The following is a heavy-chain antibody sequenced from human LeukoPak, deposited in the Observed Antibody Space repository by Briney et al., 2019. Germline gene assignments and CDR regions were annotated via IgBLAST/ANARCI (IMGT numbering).Heavy chain of an antibody. CDR2: ISAYNGNT. Sequence: ASVKVSCKASGYTFTSYGISWVRQAPGQGLEWMGWISAYNGNTNYAQKLQGRVIMTTDTSTSTAYMELRSLRSDDTAVYYCARGDYDFWSGHIRGNYFDYWGQGTLVTVSS. D-gene: IGHD3-3*01. CDR1: GYTFTSYG. V-gene: IGHV1-18*01. J-gene: IGHJ4*02. CDR3: ARGDYDFWSGHIRGNYFDY.